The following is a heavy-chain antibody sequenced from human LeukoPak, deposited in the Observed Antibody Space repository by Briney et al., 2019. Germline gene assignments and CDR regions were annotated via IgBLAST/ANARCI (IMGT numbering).Heavy chain of an antibody. V-gene: IGHV1-46*01. Sequence: ASVKVSCKASGYTFTSYYMHWVRQAPGQGLEWMGIINPSGGSTSYAQKFQGRVTMTRDTSTSTVYMELSSLRSEDTAVYYCARDGVVATTASLSFGYYYYMDVWGKGTTVTISS. CDR3: ARDGVVATTASLSFGYYYYMDV. D-gene: IGHD5-12*01. J-gene: IGHJ6*03. CDR2: INPSGGST. CDR1: GYTFTSYY.